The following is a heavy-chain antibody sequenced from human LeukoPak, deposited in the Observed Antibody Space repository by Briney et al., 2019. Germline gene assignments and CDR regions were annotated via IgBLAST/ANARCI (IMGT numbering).Heavy chain of an antibody. Sequence: GGSLRLSXATSGFTFSSYWMHWVRQAPGKGLVWVSRINSDGSSTGYADSVKGRFTISRDNAKNTLYLQMNSLRAEDTAVYYCARILWSGYLGDDYWGQGTLVTVSS. CDR1: GFTFSSYW. V-gene: IGHV3-74*01. D-gene: IGHD3-3*01. CDR2: INSDGSST. CDR3: ARILWSGYLGDDY. J-gene: IGHJ4*02.